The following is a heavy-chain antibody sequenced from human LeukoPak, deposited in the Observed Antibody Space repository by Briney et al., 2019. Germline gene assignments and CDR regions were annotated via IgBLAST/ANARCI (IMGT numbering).Heavy chain of an antibody. CDR2: IKSKTDGGTT. CDR3: TTALRLYCSSTSCYTYAFDI. Sequence: GGSLRLSCAASGFSFSNAWMSWVRQAPGKGLEWVGRIKSKTDGGTTDYAAPVKGRFTISRDDSKNTLYLQMNSLKTEDTAVYYCTTALRLYCSSTSCYTYAFDIWGQGTMVTVSS. V-gene: IGHV3-15*01. J-gene: IGHJ3*02. CDR1: GFSFSNAW. D-gene: IGHD2-2*02.